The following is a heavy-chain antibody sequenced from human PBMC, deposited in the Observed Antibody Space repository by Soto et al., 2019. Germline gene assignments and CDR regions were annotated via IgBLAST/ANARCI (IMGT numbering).Heavy chain of an antibody. J-gene: IGHJ4*02. CDR2: IIPIFGTA. CDR3: ARGPKGIQLWPGGYYFDY. V-gene: IGHV1-69*06. CDR1: GGTFSSYA. Sequence: QVQLVQSGAEVKKPGSSVKVSCKASGGTFSSYAISWVRQAPGQGLEWMGGIIPIFGTANYAQKFQGRVTITADKSTSTAYMELSSLRSEDTAVYYCARGPKGIQLWPGGYYFDYWGQGTLVTVSS. D-gene: IGHD5-18*01.